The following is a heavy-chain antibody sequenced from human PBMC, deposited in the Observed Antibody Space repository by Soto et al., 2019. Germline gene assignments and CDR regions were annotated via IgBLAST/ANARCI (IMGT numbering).Heavy chain of an antibody. Sequence: SGPTLVNPTQTLTLTCTFSGFSLSTSGMRVSWIRQPPGKALEWLARIDWDDDKFYSTSLKTRLTISKDTSKNQVVLTMTNMDPVDTATYYCARTYRSSSGLPQPYYGMDVCGQGTTVTVSS. CDR2: IDWDDDK. CDR1: GFSLSTSGMR. CDR3: ARTYRSSSGLPQPYYGMDV. V-gene: IGHV2-70*04. J-gene: IGHJ6*02. D-gene: IGHD6-6*01.